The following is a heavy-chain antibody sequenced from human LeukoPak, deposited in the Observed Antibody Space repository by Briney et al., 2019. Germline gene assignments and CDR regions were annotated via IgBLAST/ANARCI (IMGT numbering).Heavy chain of an antibody. CDR2: ISGDSDNK. Sequence: GGSLRLSCAASGFNVAAYAMYWVRQPPGKSLEWVSLISGDSDNKYSAASVKGRFTMSRDNARGSLYLQMNSLRADDTAIYYCARRRDYFDYWGQGTLVTVSS. J-gene: IGHJ4*02. CDR3: ARRRDYFDY. CDR1: GFNVAAYA. V-gene: IGHV3-43*02.